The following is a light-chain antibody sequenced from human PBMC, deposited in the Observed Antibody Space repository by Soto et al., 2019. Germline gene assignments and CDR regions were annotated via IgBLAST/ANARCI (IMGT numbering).Light chain of an antibody. J-gene: IGKJ2*01. CDR1: QSVSSN. V-gene: IGKV3-15*01. Sequence: EIVMTQSPATLSVSPGERATLSCRASQSVSSNLAWYQEKPGQDPRLLIYGASTRATGIPARFSGSGSATEFTLTNSSLQTEDFAVYYCQQYNNWPPYTFGQRTKLAIK. CDR2: GAS. CDR3: QQYNNWPPYT.